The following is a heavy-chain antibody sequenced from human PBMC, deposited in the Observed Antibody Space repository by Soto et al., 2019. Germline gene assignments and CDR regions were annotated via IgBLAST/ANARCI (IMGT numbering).Heavy chain of an antibody. V-gene: IGHV1-69*06. CDR2: IIPVFGSA. J-gene: IGHJ6*02. Sequence: SVKVSCKASGDTFSSYSITWVRQAPGQGLEWMGGIIPVFGSANYAQKFQGRVTITADKSTSTAYMELSSLRSEDTAVYYCAREARGYSYGFDINYYYGMDVWGQGTTVTVSS. CDR1: GDTFSSYS. D-gene: IGHD5-18*01. CDR3: AREARGYSYGFDINYYYGMDV.